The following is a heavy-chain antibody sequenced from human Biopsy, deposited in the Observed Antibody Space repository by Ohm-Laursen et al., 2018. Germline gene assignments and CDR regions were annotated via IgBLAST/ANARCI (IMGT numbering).Heavy chain of an antibody. D-gene: IGHD2-15*01. CDR1: GFTFSDHY. Sequence: GSLRLSCAGSGFTFSDHYMVWVRQATGRGLARVGRFRNKANGYTTEYAASMKGIFTISRDESDTSMYIQMSGLKTEDTAVYYCARMVARLGPCSGGTCYPGDDYWGQGTLVTVSS. V-gene: IGHV3-72*01. J-gene: IGHJ4*02. CDR3: ARMVARLGPCSGGTCYPGDDY. CDR2: FRNKANGYTT.